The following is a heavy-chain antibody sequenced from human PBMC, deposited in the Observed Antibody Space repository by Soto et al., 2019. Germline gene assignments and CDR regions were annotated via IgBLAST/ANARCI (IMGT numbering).Heavy chain of an antibody. CDR2: IYWDDDK. CDR3: AHSLIPNWGSRGAFDY. Sequence: QITLKESGPPLVKPTQTLTLTCTFSGLSLSTSGVGVGWIRQPPGKALEWLALIYWDDDKRYSPSLKSRLTITKDTSKTQVVLTMTNMDPVDTATYYCAHSLIPNWGSRGAFDYWGQGTLVTVSS. J-gene: IGHJ4*02. CDR1: GLSLSTSGVG. D-gene: IGHD7-27*01. V-gene: IGHV2-5*02.